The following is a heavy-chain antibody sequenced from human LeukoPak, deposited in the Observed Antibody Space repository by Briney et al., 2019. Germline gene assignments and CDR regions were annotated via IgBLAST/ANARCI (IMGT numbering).Heavy chain of an antibody. CDR1: AFTFSDYT. D-gene: IGHD3-10*01. Sequence: GGSLRLSCSASAFTFSDYTMIWVRQAPGKGLEWVSCITTGSTYIYYADSVKGRFTISRDNAKNSLYLQMTSLRAEDTAVYYCARDRIRRVRGVYYMDVWGKGTTVTVSS. CDR3: ARDRIRRVRGVYYMDV. CDR2: ITTGSTYI. V-gene: IGHV3-21*01. J-gene: IGHJ6*03.